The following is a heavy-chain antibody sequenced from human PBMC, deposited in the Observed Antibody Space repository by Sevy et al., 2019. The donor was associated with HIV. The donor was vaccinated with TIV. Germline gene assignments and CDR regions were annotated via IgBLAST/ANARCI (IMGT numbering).Heavy chain of an antibody. J-gene: IGHJ4*02. CDR2: ISHDGRNNK. D-gene: IGHD3-16*01. CDR1: GFTFNTFG. V-gene: IGHV3-30*12. CDR3: ARDRGEILSSAFKT. Sequence: GGSLRLSCAASGFTFNTFGMHWVRQAPGKGLEWVAVISHDGRNNKYNADSVKGRFTISRDNSKNTVYLQMNSLRVEDTAIYYCARDRGEILSSAFKTWGQGTLVTVSS.